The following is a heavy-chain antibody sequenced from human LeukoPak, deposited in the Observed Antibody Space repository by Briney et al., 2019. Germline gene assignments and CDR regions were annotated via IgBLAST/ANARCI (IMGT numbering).Heavy chain of an antibody. CDR1: GFTFSDYY. V-gene: IGHV3-11*04. D-gene: IGHD3-10*01. J-gene: IGHJ4*02. CDR2: ISSSGSTI. CDR3: AGTYYYGSGIYDF. Sequence: PGGSLRLSCAASGFTFSDYYMSWIRQAPGKGLEWVSSISSSGSTIYYADSVKGRFTISRDNAKNSLYLQMNSLRAEDTAVYYCAGTYYYGSGIYDFWGQGTLVTVSS.